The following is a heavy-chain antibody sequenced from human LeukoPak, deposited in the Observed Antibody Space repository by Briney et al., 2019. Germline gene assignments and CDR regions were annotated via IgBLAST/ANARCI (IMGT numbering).Heavy chain of an antibody. D-gene: IGHD6-13*01. CDR2: IIPIFGTA. J-gene: IGHJ5*02. CDR3: ARASKPIAAAANWFDP. CDR1: GGTFSSYA. V-gene: IGHV1-69*05. Sequence: SVKVSCKASGGTFSSYAISWVRQAPGQGLEWMGGIIPIFGTANYAQKFQGRVTITTDESTSTAYMELSSLRSEDTAVYYCARASKPIAAAANWFDPWGQGILVTVSS.